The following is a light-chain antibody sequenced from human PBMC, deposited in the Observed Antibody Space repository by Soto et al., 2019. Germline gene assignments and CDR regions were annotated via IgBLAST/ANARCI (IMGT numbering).Light chain of an antibody. CDR1: QSISSY. J-gene: IGKJ1*01. CDR2: GAS. CDR3: QQYETFSPWT. V-gene: IGKV1-39*01. Sequence: DIQMTQSPSSLSASVGDRVTITCRASQSISSYLNWYQQKPGKAPKFLMYGASSLQSGVPSRFSGSGSGTEFTLAISNLQPDDFATYYCQQYETFSPWTFGQGTKVDIK.